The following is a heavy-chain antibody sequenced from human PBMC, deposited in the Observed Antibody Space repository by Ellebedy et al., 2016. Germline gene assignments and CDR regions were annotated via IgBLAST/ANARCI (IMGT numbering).Heavy chain of an antibody. CDR2: LNQDGSEK. J-gene: IGHJ4*02. CDR1: GITFKNAW. CDR3: ARDNYGDYLYDF. D-gene: IGHD4-17*01. Sequence: GGSLRLSCATSGITFKNAWMTWVRQGPGKGLEWVANLNQDGSEKYYVGSVKGRFTISRDNAKNSLYLQMNSLRADDTAVYYCARDNYGDYLYDFWGPGTLVTVSS. V-gene: IGHV3-7*03.